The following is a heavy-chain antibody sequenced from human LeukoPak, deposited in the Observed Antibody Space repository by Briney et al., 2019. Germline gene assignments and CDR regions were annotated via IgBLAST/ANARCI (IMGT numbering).Heavy chain of an antibody. Sequence: GRSLRLSCAASGFTFSSYAMSWVRQAPGKGLEWVSTISGSGGGTYYADSVKGRFTISRDNSKNTLYLQMNGLRAEDTAVYYCAKAHYYDSSGYYPFDYWGQGTLATVSS. CDR3: AKAHYYDSSGYYPFDY. CDR1: GFTFSSYA. V-gene: IGHV3-23*01. CDR2: ISGSGGGT. D-gene: IGHD3-22*01. J-gene: IGHJ4*02.